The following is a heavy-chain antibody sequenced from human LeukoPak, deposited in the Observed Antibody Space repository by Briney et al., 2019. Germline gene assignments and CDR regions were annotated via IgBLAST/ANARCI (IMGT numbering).Heavy chain of an antibody. V-gene: IGHV1-46*01. Sequence: ASVKVSCKASGHIFTSHYMHWMRQAPGQGLEWMGMINPSGGSTVYAQKFQGRVTMTRDTSTSTVDMELSSLRSEDTAMYYCATYSYGSVDPWGQGTLVTVSS. J-gene: IGHJ5*02. D-gene: IGHD5-18*01. CDR1: GHIFTSHY. CDR2: INPSGGST. CDR3: ATYSYGSVDP.